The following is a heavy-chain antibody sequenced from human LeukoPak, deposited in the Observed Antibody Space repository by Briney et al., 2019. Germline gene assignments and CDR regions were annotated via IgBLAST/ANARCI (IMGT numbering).Heavy chain of an antibody. Sequence: GRSLRLSCAASGFTFSSYGMHWVRQAPGKGLEWVAVIWYDGSNKYYADSVKGRFTISRDNSKNTLYLQMNSLRAEDTAVYYCARDDGQLVPPINWFAPWGQGTLVTVSS. D-gene: IGHD6-13*01. CDR3: ARDDGQLVPPINWFAP. J-gene: IGHJ5*02. CDR1: GFTFSSYG. V-gene: IGHV3-33*01. CDR2: IWYDGSNK.